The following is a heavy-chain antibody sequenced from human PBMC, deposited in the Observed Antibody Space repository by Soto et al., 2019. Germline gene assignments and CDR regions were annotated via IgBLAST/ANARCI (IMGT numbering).Heavy chain of an antibody. CDR2: INQDGSVK. V-gene: IGHV3-7*02. J-gene: IGHJ6*02. CDR1: GFTYSGYW. D-gene: IGHD6-6*01. CDR3: ASSSDYYYYYGMDV. Sequence: PGGSLRLSCSGSGFTYSGYWMSWVRQAPGKGLEWVASINQDGSVKYYVDSVKGRFTISRDNAKNSLYLQMNSLRAEDTAVYYCASSSDYYYYYGMDVWGQGTKVTVSS.